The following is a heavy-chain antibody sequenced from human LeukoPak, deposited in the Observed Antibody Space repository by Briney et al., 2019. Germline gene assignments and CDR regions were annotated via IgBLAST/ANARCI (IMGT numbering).Heavy chain of an antibody. V-gene: IGHV3-23*01. Sequence: GGSLRLSCAASGNYWMHWVRQAPGKGLEWVSGVSGSGGSTYYVDSVKGRFTISRDNSKNTLYLQMNSLRAEDTAVYYCAKDGDYYDSGSHLDDWGQGTLVTVSS. J-gene: IGHJ4*02. CDR1: GNYW. D-gene: IGHD3-22*01. CDR3: AKDGDYYDSGSHLDD. CDR2: VSGSGGST.